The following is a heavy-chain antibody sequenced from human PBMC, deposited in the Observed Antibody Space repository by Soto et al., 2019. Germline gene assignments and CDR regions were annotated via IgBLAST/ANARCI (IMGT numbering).Heavy chain of an antibody. D-gene: IGHD3-10*01. V-gene: IGHV1-3*01. CDR3: GRAGEVPADFDY. CDR2: INAGNGNT. Sequence: ASVKVSCKASGYTFTGYAMHWVRQAPGQRLEWMGWINAGNGNTKYSQKFQGRVTITRDTSASTAYMELSSLRSEDTAVYYCGRAGEVPADFDYGGQEPRVPVS. CDR1: GYTFTGYA. J-gene: IGHJ4*02.